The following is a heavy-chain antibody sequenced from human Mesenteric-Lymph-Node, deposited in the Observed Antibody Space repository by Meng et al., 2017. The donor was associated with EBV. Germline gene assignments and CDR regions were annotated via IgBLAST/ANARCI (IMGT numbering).Heavy chain of an antibody. CDR2: VSHGRST. V-gene: IGHV4-34*01. CDR3: ATVGTYASNIDP. CDR1: GAFFSDYY. J-gene: IGHJ5*02. D-gene: IGHD3-16*01. Sequence: QLCGLVWLKPSVYLSRSCVAFGAFFSDYYVTWIRKPTGKGLEWSGEVSHGRSTIYNTSLESRVTISVATSKNQFSLKVTSVTAADTAVYYCATVGTYASNIDPWCQGTLVTVSS.